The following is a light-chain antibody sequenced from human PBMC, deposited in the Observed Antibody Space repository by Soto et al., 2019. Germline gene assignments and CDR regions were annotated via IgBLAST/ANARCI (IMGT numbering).Light chain of an antibody. V-gene: IGKV1-5*01. CDR3: QQYGSPRFT. Sequence: DIQMTQSPSTLAASVGDRVTITCRASQTINTWLAWYQQKPGKAPKFLIYDASSLASGVPSRFSGGGSGTEFTLPISSLQPGDFATYYCQQYGSPRFTFGQGTKLEIK. J-gene: IGKJ2*01. CDR1: QTINTW. CDR2: DAS.